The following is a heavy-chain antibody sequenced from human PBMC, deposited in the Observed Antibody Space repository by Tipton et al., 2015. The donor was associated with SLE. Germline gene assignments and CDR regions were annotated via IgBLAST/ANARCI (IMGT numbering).Heavy chain of an antibody. CDR1: GYTFTSYA. Sequence: QSGPEVKKPGASVTVSCKASGYTFTSYAMSWVRQAPGQGLEWMGWISGKTGNKQYAQNLQGRVTLTTDTSTSTAYMELRRLRSDDTAVYYCARDSVSYRVDDCYHTDAFDMWGQGTLVTVSS. V-gene: IGHV1-18*01. CDR2: ISGKTGNK. J-gene: IGHJ3*02. CDR3: ARDSVSYRVDDCYHTDAFDM. D-gene: IGHD2-21*01.